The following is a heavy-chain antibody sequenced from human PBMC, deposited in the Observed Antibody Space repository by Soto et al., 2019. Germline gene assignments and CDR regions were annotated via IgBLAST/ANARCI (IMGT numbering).Heavy chain of an antibody. CDR3: ARGVYSSGMGDWFDP. CDR2: IYDSGNS. CDR1: GGSISSRSYY. V-gene: IGHV4-39*02. J-gene: IGHJ5*02. Sequence: QLQLQESGPGLVKPSETLSLTCTVSGGSISSRSYYWAWVRQPPGKGLECIGTIYDSGNSYYNPSLKSRLNISVDMFKNQFSLKLKSVTASDTAVYYCARGVYSSGMGDWFDPWGQGTLVTVSS. D-gene: IGHD6-19*01.